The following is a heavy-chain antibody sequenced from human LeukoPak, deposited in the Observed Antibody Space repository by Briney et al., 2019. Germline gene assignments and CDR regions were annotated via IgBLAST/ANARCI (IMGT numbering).Heavy chain of an antibody. CDR3: ARDTDDGGDY. CDR1: GASISSSNEY. V-gene: IGHV4-39*07. J-gene: IGHJ4*02. Sequence: SETLSLTCAVSGASISSSNEYWGWIRQPPGKGLEWIGSIYYSGSTYYNPSLKSRVTISVDTSKNQFSLKLSSVTAADTAVYYCARDTDDGGDYWGQGTLVTVSS. CDR2: IYYSGST. D-gene: IGHD3-10*01.